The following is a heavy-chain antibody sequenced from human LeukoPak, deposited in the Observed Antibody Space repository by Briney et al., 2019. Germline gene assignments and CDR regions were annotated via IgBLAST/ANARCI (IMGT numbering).Heavy chain of an antibody. D-gene: IGHD2-15*01. CDR2: IYAGDSDT. CDR3: AREYCSGGSCYPHP. J-gene: IGHJ5*02. Sequence: GESLKISCKGSGYSFTTYWIGWVRQMPGKGLEWMGIIYAGDSDTNYSPSFQGHVTISADKSSSTAYLQWSSLKASDTAMYYCAREYCSGGSCYPHPWGQGTLVTVSS. CDR1: GYSFTTYW. V-gene: IGHV5-51*01.